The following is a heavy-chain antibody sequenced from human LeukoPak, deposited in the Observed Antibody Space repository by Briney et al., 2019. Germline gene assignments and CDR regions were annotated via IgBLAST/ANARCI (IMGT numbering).Heavy chain of an antibody. V-gene: IGHV3-53*01. J-gene: IGHJ4*02. D-gene: IGHD6-6*01. CDR2: IYSGGST. CDR1: GFTVSSNY. Sequence: SGGSLRLSCAASGFTVSSNYMSWVRQAPGKGLEWVSVIYSGGSTYYADSVKGRFTISRDNSKNTLYLQMNSLRAEDTAVYCCARDPPVYSSSSGTETFDYWGQGTLVTVSS. CDR3: ARDPPVYSSSSGTETFDY.